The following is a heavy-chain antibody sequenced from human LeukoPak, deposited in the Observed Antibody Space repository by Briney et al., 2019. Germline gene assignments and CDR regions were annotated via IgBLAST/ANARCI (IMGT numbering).Heavy chain of an antibody. CDR1: GFTFSSYG. D-gene: IGHD3-22*01. J-gene: IGHJ4*02. Sequence: PGGSLRLSCAASGFTFSSYGMHWVRQAPGKGLEWVAVISYDGSNKYYADSVKGRFTISRDNSKNTLYLQMNSLRAEDTAVYYCAKDLARYDSSGSLDYWGQGTLVTVSS. V-gene: IGHV3-30*18. CDR3: AKDLARYDSSGSLDY. CDR2: ISYDGSNK.